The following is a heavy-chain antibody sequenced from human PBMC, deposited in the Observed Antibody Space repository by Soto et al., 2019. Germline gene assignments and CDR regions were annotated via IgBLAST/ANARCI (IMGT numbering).Heavy chain of an antibody. Sequence: GGSLRLSCTASGFTFGDYAMSWFRQAPGKGLEWVGFIRSKAYGGTTEYAASVKGRFTISRDDSKSIAYLQMNSLKTEDTAVYYCTRVPIAVAGRQYYFDYWGQGTLVTVSS. J-gene: IGHJ4*02. D-gene: IGHD6-19*01. CDR3: TRVPIAVAGRQYYFDY. V-gene: IGHV3-49*03. CDR2: IRSKAYGGTT. CDR1: GFTFGDYA.